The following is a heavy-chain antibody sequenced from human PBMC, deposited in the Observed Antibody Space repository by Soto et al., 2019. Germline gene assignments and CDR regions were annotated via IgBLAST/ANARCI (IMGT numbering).Heavy chain of an antibody. D-gene: IGHD3-9*01. Sequence: ASVKVSCKASGYTFTSYAMHWVRQAPGQRLEWMGWINAGNGYTNFAQKFQGRVTMTTDTSSSTAYMELRSLRYDDTAVYFCARRYFIQAVAEPEYYFDYWGQGTLVTVSS. V-gene: IGHV1-3*01. CDR2: INAGNGYT. J-gene: IGHJ4*02. CDR1: GYTFTSYA. CDR3: ARRYFIQAVAEPEYYFDY.